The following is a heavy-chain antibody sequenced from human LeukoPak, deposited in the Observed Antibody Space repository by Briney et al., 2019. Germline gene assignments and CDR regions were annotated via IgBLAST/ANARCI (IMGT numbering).Heavy chain of an antibody. CDR3: AREGGSYDSNGYYSLYYYFDY. J-gene: IGHJ4*02. V-gene: IGHV4-61*02. CDR2: IYSSGTT. Sequence: ASETLSLTCTVSGGSINSGNNYWSWIRQPAGKGLEWIGRIYSSGTTTYNPSLKSRVTISVDTSKNQFSLKLSSVTAADTAVYYCAREGGSYDSNGYYSLYYYFDYWGQGTLVTVSS. CDR1: GGSINSGNNY. D-gene: IGHD3-22*01.